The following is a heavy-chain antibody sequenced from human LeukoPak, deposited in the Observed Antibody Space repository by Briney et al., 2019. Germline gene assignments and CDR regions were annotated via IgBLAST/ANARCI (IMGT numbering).Heavy chain of an antibody. CDR2: IYTSGST. J-gene: IGHJ5*02. CDR3: ARGKRDLDILNL. CDR1: GGSISSGSYY. Sequence: SQTLSLTCTVSGGSISSGSYYWSWIRQPAGKGLEWIGRIYTSGSTNYNPSLKSRVTISVDTSKNQFSLKLSSVTAADTAVYYCARGKRDLDILNLWGQGTLVTVS. V-gene: IGHV4-61*02. D-gene: IGHD3-9*01.